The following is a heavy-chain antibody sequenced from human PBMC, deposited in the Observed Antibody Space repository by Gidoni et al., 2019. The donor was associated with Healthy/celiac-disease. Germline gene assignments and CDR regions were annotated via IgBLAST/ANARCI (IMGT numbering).Heavy chain of an antibody. CDR2: ISYDGSNK. Sequence: QVQLVESGGGVVQPGRSLSLSCAASGFTFSSSGMHWVRQAPGKGLEWVAVISYDGSNKYYADSVKGRFTISRDNSKNTLYLQMNSLRAEDTAVYYCAKDMAPLGGWLQSYFDYWGQGTLVTVSS. CDR3: AKDMAPLGGWLQSYFDY. J-gene: IGHJ4*02. V-gene: IGHV3-30*18. CDR1: GFTFSSSG. D-gene: IGHD5-12*01.